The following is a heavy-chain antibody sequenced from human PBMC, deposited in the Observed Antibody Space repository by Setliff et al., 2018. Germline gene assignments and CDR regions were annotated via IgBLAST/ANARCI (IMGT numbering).Heavy chain of an antibody. CDR2: MNPNTGNT. V-gene: IGHV1-8*02. J-gene: IGHJ4*02. Sequence: ASVKVSCKASGYTFTSYDINWVRQATGQGLEWMGRMNPNTGNTGYAQKFQGRVTMTRNTSMSTAYMELSSLRSEDTAVYYCARNIGMGQRDYFDYWGQGTVVTVSS. CDR1: GYTFTSYD. D-gene: IGHD5-18*01. CDR3: ARNIGMGQRDYFDY.